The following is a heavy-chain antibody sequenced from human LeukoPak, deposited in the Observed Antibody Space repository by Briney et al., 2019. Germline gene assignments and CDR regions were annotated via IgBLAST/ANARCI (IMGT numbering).Heavy chain of an antibody. CDR3: AKFAYYYGSGSYYNNPLNDY. CDR1: GFTVSSNY. Sequence: GGSLRLSCAASGFTVSSNYMSWVRQAPGKGLEWVSIIFSGGRIDYADSVKGRFTISRDNSKNTLYLQMNSLRAEDTAVYYCAKFAYYYGSGSYYNNPLNDYWGQGTLVTVSS. D-gene: IGHD3-10*01. CDR2: IFSGGRI. J-gene: IGHJ4*02. V-gene: IGHV3-53*01.